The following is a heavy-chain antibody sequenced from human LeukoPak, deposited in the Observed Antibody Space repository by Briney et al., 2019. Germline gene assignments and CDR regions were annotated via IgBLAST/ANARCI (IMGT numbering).Heavy chain of an antibody. CDR3: ARAYYDSRGYLTSDY. CDR1: GFTFDDYG. Sequence: GGSLRLSCAASGFTFDDYGMSWVRQAPGKGLEWVSGINWNGGSTGYADSVKGRFTISRDNAKNSLYLQMNSLRAEDTALYYCARAYYDSRGYLTSDYWGQGTLVTVSS. V-gene: IGHV3-20*04. CDR2: INWNGGST. J-gene: IGHJ4*02. D-gene: IGHD3-22*01.